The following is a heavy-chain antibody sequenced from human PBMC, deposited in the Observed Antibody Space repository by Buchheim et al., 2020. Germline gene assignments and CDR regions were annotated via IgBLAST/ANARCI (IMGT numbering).Heavy chain of an antibody. CDR2: IKEDGSEK. D-gene: IGHD3-16*01. CDR3: ARGWGPHGC. J-gene: IGHJ6*01. V-gene: IGHV3-7*01. CDR1: GFTFRSDS. Sequence: EVQLVESGGGLVQPGGSLRLSCAASGFTFRSDSMTWVRQAPGKGLEWVGNIKEDGSEKNYVDSVKVRVTISRDNAKNSLKLQMTSLRVEDTAVYYCARGWGPHGCWGQG.